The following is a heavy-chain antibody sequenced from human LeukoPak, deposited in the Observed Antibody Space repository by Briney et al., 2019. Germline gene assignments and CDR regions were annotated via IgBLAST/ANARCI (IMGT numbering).Heavy chain of an antibody. Sequence: ASVKVSCKASGYTFINYGISWVRQAPGQGLEWMGWIYPYTGNTNYAQMVQGRVTMTTDTSTRTAYMELTNLTSDDTAVYYCARGGQQLVWFDSWGQGTLVTVSS. V-gene: IGHV1-18*01. J-gene: IGHJ5*01. CDR1: GYTFINYG. CDR2: IYPYTGNT. D-gene: IGHD6-13*01. CDR3: ARGGQQLVWFDS.